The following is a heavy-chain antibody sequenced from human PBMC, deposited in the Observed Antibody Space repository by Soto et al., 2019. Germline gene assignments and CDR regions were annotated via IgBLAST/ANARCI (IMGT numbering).Heavy chain of an antibody. CDR2: INSDGSST. D-gene: IGHD6-19*01. CDR1: GFTFSSYW. CDR3: ALPTIAVAGPIDY. J-gene: IGHJ4*02. V-gene: IGHV3-74*01. Sequence: PGGSLRLSCAASGFTFSSYWMHWVRQAPGKGLVWVSRINSDGSSTSYADSVKGRFTISRDNAKNTLYLQMNSLRAEDTAVYYCALPTIAVAGPIDYWGQGTLVTVSS.